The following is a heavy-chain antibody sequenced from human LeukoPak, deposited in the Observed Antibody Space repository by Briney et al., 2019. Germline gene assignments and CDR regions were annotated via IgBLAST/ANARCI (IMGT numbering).Heavy chain of an antibody. CDR2: ISTSSIYI. CDR1: GFTFSRYS. CDR3: ARRGGRIDSYGYRSAFDI. J-gene: IGHJ3*02. Sequence: GGSLRLSCAASGFTFSRYSMNWVRQAPGKGLEWVSSISTSSIYIYYADSVKGRFTISRDNSKNTLYLQMNSLRAEDTAVYYCARRGGRIDSYGYRSAFDIWGQGTMVTVSS. D-gene: IGHD5-18*01. V-gene: IGHV3-21*04.